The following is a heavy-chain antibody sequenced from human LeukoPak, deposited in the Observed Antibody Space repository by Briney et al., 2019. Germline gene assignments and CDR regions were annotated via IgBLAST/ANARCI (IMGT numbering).Heavy chain of an antibody. D-gene: IGHD3-10*01. CDR1: GFSLSTGGMC. CDR3: ARMGRPTKWFGDTMDYYGMDV. J-gene: IGHJ6*04. Sequence: RESGPALVKPTQTLTLTCTFSGFSLSTGGMCVGWIRQPPGKALEWLALIDWDDDKYYSPSLKTRLTISKDSSKNQVVLTMTNMDPVDTATYYCARMGRPTKWFGDTMDYYGMDVWGKGTTVTVSS. V-gene: IGHV2-70*01. CDR2: IDWDDDK.